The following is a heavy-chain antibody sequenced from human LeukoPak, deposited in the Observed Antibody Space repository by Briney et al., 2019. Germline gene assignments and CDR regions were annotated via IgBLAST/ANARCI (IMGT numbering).Heavy chain of an antibody. Sequence: GGSLRLSCAASGFTFSNYAIYWVRQAPGKGLEWVSVISTDGNYKYYADPVKGRFAVSRDNSKNMLYLQMNSLSADDTAVYYCARRPVAAIKGYFDSWGQGALVTVSS. CDR3: ARRPVAAIKGYFDS. V-gene: IGHV3-30*09. CDR2: ISTDGNYK. CDR1: GFTFSNYA. D-gene: IGHD5-24*01. J-gene: IGHJ4*02.